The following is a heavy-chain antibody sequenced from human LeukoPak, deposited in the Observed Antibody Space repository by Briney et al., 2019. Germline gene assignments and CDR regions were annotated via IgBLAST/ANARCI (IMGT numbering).Heavy chain of an antibody. V-gene: IGHV3-9*01. J-gene: IGHJ5*02. CDR2: INWNSGSI. Sequence: GGSLRLSCAASGFTFDDYAMPWVRQAPGKGLEWVSGINWNSGSIGYADSVKGRFTISRDNAKNSLYLQMNSLRAEDTALYYCAKDRSSSWIHNWFDPWGQGTLVTVSS. CDR1: GFTFDDYA. D-gene: IGHD6-13*01. CDR3: AKDRSSSWIHNWFDP.